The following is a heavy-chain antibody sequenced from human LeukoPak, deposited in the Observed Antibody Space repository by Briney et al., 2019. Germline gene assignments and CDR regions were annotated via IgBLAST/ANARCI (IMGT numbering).Heavy chain of an antibody. CDR1: GGSISISNYY. V-gene: IGHV4-39*01. Sequence: RSSETLSLTCTVSGGSISISNYYWGWIRQPPGRGLEWIGSISYSGTYYNLSLKSRLTISVDTSKNHFSLNLRSVTAADTAVYYCARRTSNPVGAIDYWGQGTLVTVSS. CDR2: ISYSGT. CDR3: ARRTSNPVGAIDY. J-gene: IGHJ4*02. D-gene: IGHD1-26*01.